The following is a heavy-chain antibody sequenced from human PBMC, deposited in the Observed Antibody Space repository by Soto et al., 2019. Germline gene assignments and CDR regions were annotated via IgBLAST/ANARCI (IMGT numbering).Heavy chain of an antibody. J-gene: IGHJ4*01. D-gene: IGHD4-4*01. V-gene: IGHV4-30-2*01. CDR3: ARGMTTVTTFDY. Sequence: QLQLQESGSGLVKPSQTLSLTRAVSGGSISSGGYSCSWIRQPPGKGLEWIGYIYHSGSTYYNPSLKSRVTMSVDRSKHQFSLKLSSVTAADTAVYCCARGMTTVTTFDYWGHGTLVTVSS. CDR2: IYHSGST. CDR1: GGSISSGGYS.